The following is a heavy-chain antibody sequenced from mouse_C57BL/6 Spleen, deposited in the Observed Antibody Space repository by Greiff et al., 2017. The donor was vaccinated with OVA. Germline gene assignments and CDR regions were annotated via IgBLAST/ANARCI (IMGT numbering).Heavy chain of an antibody. J-gene: IGHJ2*01. V-gene: IGHV1-50*01. D-gene: IGHD2-4*01. CDR2: IDPSDSYT. CDR1: GYTFTSYW. Sequence: VQLPQPGAELVKPGASVKLSCKASGYTFTSYWMQWVKQRPGQGLEWIGEIDPSDSYTNYNQKFKGKATLTVDTSSSTAYMQLSSLTSEDSAVYYCASYDYYFDYWGQGTTLTVSS. CDR3: ASYDYYFDY.